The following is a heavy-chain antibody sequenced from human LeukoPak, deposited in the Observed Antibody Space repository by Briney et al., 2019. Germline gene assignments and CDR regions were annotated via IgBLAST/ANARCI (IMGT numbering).Heavy chain of an antibody. CDR2: INQEGSER. J-gene: IGHJ4*02. CDR3: ARIIGAFGTYRYDS. V-gene: IGHV3-7*01. D-gene: IGHD3-16*02. Sequence: GGSLRLSCEVSGSIFSSYWMSWVRQAPGKGLEWVGNINQEGSERNHGDSVNGRFTISRDNAENSLYLQMNSLRAEDTAVYYCARIIGAFGTYRYDSWGQGTLVSVSS. CDR1: GSIFSSYW.